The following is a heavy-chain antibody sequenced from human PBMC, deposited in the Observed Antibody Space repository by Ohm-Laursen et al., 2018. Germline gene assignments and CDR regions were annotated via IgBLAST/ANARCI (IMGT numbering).Heavy chain of an antibody. V-gene: IGHV3-11*01. J-gene: IGHJ4*02. CDR2: ISSSGNII. D-gene: IGHD6-13*01. CDR3: ARDGSIAAAVII. CDR1: GFIFSDYY. Sequence: GSLRLSCSASGFIFSDYYMSWIRQAPGKGLEWVSYISSSGNIIYYADSMKGRFTISRDNAKNSLYLQMNSLRAEDTAVYYCARDGSIAAAVIIWGQGTLVTVSS.